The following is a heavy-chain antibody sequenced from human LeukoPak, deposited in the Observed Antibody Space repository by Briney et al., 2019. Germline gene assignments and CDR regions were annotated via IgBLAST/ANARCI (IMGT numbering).Heavy chain of an antibody. CDR2: IYHSGST. Sequence: SETLSLTCAVSGYSISSGYYWGWIRQPPGKGLEWIGSIYHSGSTYYNPSLKSRVTISVDTSKNQFSLKLSSVTAADTAVYYCARFTYCSGGSCYYRYFDYWGQGTLVTVSS. V-gene: IGHV4-38-2*01. CDR1: GYSISSGYY. D-gene: IGHD2-15*01. J-gene: IGHJ4*02. CDR3: ARFTYCSGGSCYYRYFDY.